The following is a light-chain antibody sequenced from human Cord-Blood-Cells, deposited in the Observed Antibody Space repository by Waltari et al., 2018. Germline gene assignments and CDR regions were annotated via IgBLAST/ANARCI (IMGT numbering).Light chain of an antibody. V-gene: IGKV4-1*01. Sequence: DIVMTQSPDSLAVSLAERATINRQSSQSVLYSSNNKNYLAWYQQKPGQPPKLLIYWASTRESGVPDRFSGSGSGTDFTLTISSLQAEDVAVYYCQQYYSTPYSFGQGTKLEIK. J-gene: IGKJ2*03. CDR2: WAS. CDR3: QQYYSTPYS. CDR1: QSVLYSSNNKNY.